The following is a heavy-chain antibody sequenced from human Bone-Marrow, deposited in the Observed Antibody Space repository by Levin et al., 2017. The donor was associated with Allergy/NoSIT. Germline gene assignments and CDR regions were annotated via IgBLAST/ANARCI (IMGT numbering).Heavy chain of an antibody. CDR2: MNPNSGNT. CDR3: VRRGSTSDYSRSSFGF. D-gene: IGHD6-6*01. CDR1: GYTFTTYD. J-gene: IGHJ4*02. Sequence: PSASVKVSCKASGYTFTTYDINWVRQATGQGLEWMGWMNPNSGNTGYAQKFQGRVTMTSDSSINTAYMELSSLRSEDTALYYCVRRGSTSDYSRSSFGFWGQGTLVTVSS. V-gene: IGHV1-8*01.